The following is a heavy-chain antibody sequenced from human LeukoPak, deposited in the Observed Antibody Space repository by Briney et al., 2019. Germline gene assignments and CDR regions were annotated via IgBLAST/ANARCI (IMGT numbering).Heavy chain of an antibody. J-gene: IGHJ4*02. CDR3: ASRAMGTKSIDY. V-gene: IGHV3-48*01. CDR2: ITSSSSTM. Sequence: GGSLRLSCAASGFSFSSYSMNWVRQAPGKGLEWVSYITSSSSTMYYADAVKGRFAISRDNAKNSLYLQMNSLRAEDTAVYYCASRAMGTKSIDYWGQGTLVTVSS. D-gene: IGHD1-7*01. CDR1: GFSFSSYS.